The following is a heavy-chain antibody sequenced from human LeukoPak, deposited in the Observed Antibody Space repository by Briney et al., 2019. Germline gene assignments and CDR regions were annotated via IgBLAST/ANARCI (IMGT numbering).Heavy chain of an antibody. D-gene: IGHD3-9*01. J-gene: IGHJ4*02. CDR1: GFTFIDAW. CDR2: IKTKTDGGTT. Sequence: PGGSLRLSCAASGFTFIDAWMTWVRQAPGKGLEWLGRIKTKTDGGTTDYAAPMKGRFTISRDDSRDTLYLQMNSLKTEDSAVYYCTSVFRDYWGQGTLVTVSS. V-gene: IGHV3-15*01. CDR3: TSVFRDY.